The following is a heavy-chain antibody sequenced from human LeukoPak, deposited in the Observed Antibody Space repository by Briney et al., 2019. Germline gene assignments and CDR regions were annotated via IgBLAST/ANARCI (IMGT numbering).Heavy chain of an antibody. Sequence: ASVKVSCKASGYTITSYAMNWVRQAPGQGLEWMGWINTNTGNPTYAQGFTGRFVFSLDTSVSTAYLQISSLKAEDTAMYYCARVAEYCSSTDCPDWYGMDVWGQGTTVTVSS. D-gene: IGHD2-2*01. V-gene: IGHV7-4-1*02. CDR1: GYTITSYA. CDR3: ARVAEYCSSTDCPDWYGMDV. CDR2: INTNTGNP. J-gene: IGHJ6*02.